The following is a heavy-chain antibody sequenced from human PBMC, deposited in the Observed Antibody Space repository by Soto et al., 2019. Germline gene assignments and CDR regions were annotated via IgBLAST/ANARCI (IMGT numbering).Heavy chain of an antibody. CDR2: IKTIAGGGGT. D-gene: IGHD5-12*01. Sequence: GSLRLSCTASGFTFGDYAMSWFRQAPGKGLEWVGLIKTIAGGGGTDYAAPVKGRFTISRDDSQNTVYLQMNSLKTEDTAVYYCIADVPESSAYPFDYWGQGTLVTVSS. CDR1: GFTFGDYA. CDR3: IADVPESSAYPFDY. V-gene: IGHV3-15*01. J-gene: IGHJ4*02.